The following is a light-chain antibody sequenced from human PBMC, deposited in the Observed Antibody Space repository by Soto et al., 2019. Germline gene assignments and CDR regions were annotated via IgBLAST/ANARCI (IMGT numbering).Light chain of an antibody. J-gene: IGKJ1*01. V-gene: IGKV3-20*01. CDR1: QSVSRSY. CDR3: QQYDISPWT. CDR2: VAS. Sequence: EIVLTQSPGTLSLSPGERATLSCRASQSVSRSYLAWYQQKPGQAPRLLIYVASSRATGIPDRLSGSGSGTDFTLTISRLEPEDFAVYYCQQYDISPWTFGQGTKVEIK.